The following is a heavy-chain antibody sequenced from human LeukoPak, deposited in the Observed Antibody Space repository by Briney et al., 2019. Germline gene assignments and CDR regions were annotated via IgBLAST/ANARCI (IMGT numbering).Heavy chain of an antibody. CDR1: GFTFSSSA. CDR2: ISSGGGDT. CDR3: AKKSSGLNPFDY. J-gene: IGHJ4*02. V-gene: IGHV3-23*01. Sequence: PGGSLRLSCAASGFTFSSSAMSWVRQTPGKGLEWVSGISSGGGDTRYADSVKGLFTISRDNFKNMMYLQMNSLRAEDTAIYYCAKKSSGLNPFDYWGQGTLVTVSS. D-gene: IGHD1-14*01.